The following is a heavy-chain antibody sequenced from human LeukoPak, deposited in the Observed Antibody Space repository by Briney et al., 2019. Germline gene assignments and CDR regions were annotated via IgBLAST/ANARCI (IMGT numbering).Heavy chain of an antibody. J-gene: IGHJ2*01. CDR3: ARDQEVLWFGETSYWYFDL. D-gene: IGHD3-10*01. CDR2: IIPIFGTA. Sequence: ASVKVSCKASGGTFSSYAISWVRQAPGQGLEWMGGIIPIFGTANYAQKFQGRVTITTDESTSTAYMELSSLRSEDTAVHYCARDQEVLWFGETSYWYFDLWGRGTLVTVSS. CDR1: GGTFSSYA. V-gene: IGHV1-69*05.